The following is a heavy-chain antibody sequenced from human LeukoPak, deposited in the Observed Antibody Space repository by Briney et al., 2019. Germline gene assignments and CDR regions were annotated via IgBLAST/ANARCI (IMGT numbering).Heavy chain of an antibody. D-gene: IGHD5-12*01. CDR1: GGTFSSYA. V-gene: IGHV1-69*04. J-gene: IGHJ5*02. CDR3: ATRVGGWLPMP. Sequence: ASVKVSCKASGGTFSSYAISWVRQAPGQGLEWMGRIIPILGIANYAQKFQGRVTMTRNTSISTAYMELSSLRSEDTAVYYCATRVGGWLPMPWGQGTLVTVSS. CDR2: IIPILGIA.